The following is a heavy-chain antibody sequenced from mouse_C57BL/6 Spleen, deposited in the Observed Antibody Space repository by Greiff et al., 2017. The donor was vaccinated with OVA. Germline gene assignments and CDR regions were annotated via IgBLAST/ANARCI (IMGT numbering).Heavy chain of an antibody. J-gene: IGHJ3*01. CDR3: TTNYEGFAY. CDR1: GFNIKDDY. D-gene: IGHD1-1*01. CDR2: IDPENGDT. V-gene: IGHV14-4*01. Sequence: EVQLVESGAELVRPGASVKLSCTASGFNIKDDYMHWVKQRPEQGLEWIGWIDPENGDTEYASKFQGKATITADTSSNTAYLQLSSLTSEDTAVYYCTTNYEGFAYWGQGTLVTVSA.